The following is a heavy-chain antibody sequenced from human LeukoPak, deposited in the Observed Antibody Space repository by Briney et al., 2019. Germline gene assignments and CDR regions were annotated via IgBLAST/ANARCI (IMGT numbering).Heavy chain of an antibody. J-gene: IGHJ3*02. Sequence: GALRLSFAASGFPFSTYDMHWVRPAPGKGLEWVASISYDGTHKFHADSVKGRFTISGDNSENTVYLQMNSLRAEDTAVYYCAKESDAFDIWGQGTMVTVSS. CDR1: GFPFSTYD. V-gene: IGHV3-30*18. CDR2: ISYDGTHK. CDR3: AKESDAFDI.